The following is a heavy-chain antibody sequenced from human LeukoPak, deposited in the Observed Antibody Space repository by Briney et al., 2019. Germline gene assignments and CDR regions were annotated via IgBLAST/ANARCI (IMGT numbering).Heavy chain of an antibody. CDR2: VSAYNGAT. CDR3: AREMYYDFWSGPGPFDY. V-gene: IGHV1-18*01. CDR1: GYTFTSYA. Sequence: ASVKVSCKASGYTFTSYAISWVRQAPGQGLEWMGWVSAYNGATNYPQKLQGRVTMTIETSTSTAYMELRSLRSDDTAVYYCAREMYYDFWSGPGPFDYWGQGTLVTVSS. J-gene: IGHJ4*02. D-gene: IGHD3-3*01.